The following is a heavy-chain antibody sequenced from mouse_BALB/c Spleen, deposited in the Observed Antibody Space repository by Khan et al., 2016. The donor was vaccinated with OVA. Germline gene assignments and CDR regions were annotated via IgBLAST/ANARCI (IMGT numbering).Heavy chain of an antibody. V-gene: IGHV1-42*01. J-gene: IGHJ3*01. Sequence: VQLQQSGPELMKPGASVKLSCKASGYSFTSYYIHWVIQSPGKSLELIGYIDPFSGGTSYNQKFKGKATLTVDKSSSTAYIHLSNLTSEDSAVYDCTGHDYGAWFTYWGQGTLVTVSA. CDR2: IDPFSGGT. CDR1: GYSFTSYY. D-gene: IGHD2-4*01. CDR3: TGHDYGAWFTY.